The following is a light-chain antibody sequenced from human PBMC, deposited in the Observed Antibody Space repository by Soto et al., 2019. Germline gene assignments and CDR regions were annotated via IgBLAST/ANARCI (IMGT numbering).Light chain of an antibody. V-gene: IGLV2-8*01. Sequence: QSALTQPPSASGSPGQSVTISCTGTSSDFGGYNYVSWYQHHPGKAPKLMIYEVSKRPSGVPNHFSGSKFGNTAPLTVSGLQPVDEPDYFCTSYAGSNNLIFGGGTKRTVL. CDR1: SSDFGGYNY. J-gene: IGLJ2*01. CDR3: TSYAGSNNLI. CDR2: EVS.